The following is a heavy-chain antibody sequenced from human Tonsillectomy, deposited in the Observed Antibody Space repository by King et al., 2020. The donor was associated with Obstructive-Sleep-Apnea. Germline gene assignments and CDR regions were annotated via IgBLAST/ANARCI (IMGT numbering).Heavy chain of an antibody. V-gene: IGHV3-15*01. J-gene: IGHJ4*02. CDR2: IKSKTTGGTT. CDR1: GFTFTHAW. Sequence: VQLVESGGGLVKPGGSLRLSCAASGFTFTHAWMSWVRQAPGKGLEWVGRIKSKTTGGTTDYAAPVKGRFTISKDDSKNTLYLQMNSLKIEDTAIYYCSTEDDWGQGTLVTVSS. CDR3: STEDD.